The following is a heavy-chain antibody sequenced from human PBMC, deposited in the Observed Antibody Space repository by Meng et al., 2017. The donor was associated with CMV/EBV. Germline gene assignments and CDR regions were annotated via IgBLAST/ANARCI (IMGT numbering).Heavy chain of an antibody. D-gene: IGHD1-7*01. CDR3: ATYIGNYINWYFDL. Sequence: QGEVGQSGAEVKKPGASVKVSCKASGYTFTGYYMHWVRQAPGQGLEWMGWINPNSGGTNYAQKFQGRVTMTRDTSISTAYMELSRLRSDDTAVYYCATYIGNYINWYFDLWGRGTLVTVSS. CDR2: INPNSGGT. CDR1: GYTFTGYY. J-gene: IGHJ2*01. V-gene: IGHV1-2*02.